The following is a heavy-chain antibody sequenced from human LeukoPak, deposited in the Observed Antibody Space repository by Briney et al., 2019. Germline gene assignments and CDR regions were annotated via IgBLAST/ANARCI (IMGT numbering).Heavy chain of an antibody. CDR2: IYNSGST. CDR3: ARAYSSSWYFNWFDP. Sequence: SETLSLTCTVSGYSISSGYFWGWIRQPPGKGLEWIGTIYNSGSTYYSASLESRVTISVDTSKNQFSLKLSSVTAADTAVYYCARAYSSSWYFNWFDPWGQGTLVTVSS. V-gene: IGHV4-38-2*02. D-gene: IGHD6-13*01. CDR1: GYSISSGYF. J-gene: IGHJ5*02.